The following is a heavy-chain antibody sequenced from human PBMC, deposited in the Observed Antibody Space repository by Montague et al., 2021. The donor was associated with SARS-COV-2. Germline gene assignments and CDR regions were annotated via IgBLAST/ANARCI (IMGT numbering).Heavy chain of an antibody. J-gene: IGHJ4*02. CDR1: GGSVSSNSYY. CDR2: VYYSGST. D-gene: IGHD4-23*01. Sequence: SETLSLTCSVSGGSVSSNSYYWSRIRQPPGKGLEWIGYVYYSGSTNYNPSLKSRVTISVDTSKNLVSLKLSSATAADTAVYYCAREGGDYAGNSGYLDYWGQGILVTVSS. CDR3: AREGGDYAGNSGYLDY. V-gene: IGHV4-61*01.